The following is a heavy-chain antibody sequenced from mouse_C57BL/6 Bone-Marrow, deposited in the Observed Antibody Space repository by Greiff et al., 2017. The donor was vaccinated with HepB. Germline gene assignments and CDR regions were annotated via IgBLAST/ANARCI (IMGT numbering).Heavy chain of an antibody. V-gene: IGHV3-6*01. CDR1: GYSITSGYY. CDR3: ARTDPVYAMDY. Sequence: EVKLQESGPGLVKPSQSLSLTCSVTGYSITSGYYWNWIRQFPGNKLEWMGYISYDGSNNYNPSLKNRISITRDTSKNQFFLKLNSVTTEDTATYYCARTDPVYAMDYWGQGTSVTVSS. CDR2: ISYDGSN. J-gene: IGHJ4*01.